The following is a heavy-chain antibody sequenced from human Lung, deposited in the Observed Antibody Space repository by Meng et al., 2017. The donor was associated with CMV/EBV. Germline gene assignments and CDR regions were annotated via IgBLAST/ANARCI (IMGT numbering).Heavy chain of an antibody. CDR2: IRHSGDIT. CDR1: GGSLSRYY. Sequence: FGLYGGSLSRYYSSSIRQTPGKGLGWIGDIRHSGDITNYNPSLKSRVTISVHTSKKQFFLKLSDVTAADTAVYYCTRQYSSSYHSDYWGQGTLVTVSS. CDR3: TRQYSSSYHSDY. J-gene: IGHJ4*02. D-gene: IGHD6-6*01. V-gene: IGHV4-34*01.